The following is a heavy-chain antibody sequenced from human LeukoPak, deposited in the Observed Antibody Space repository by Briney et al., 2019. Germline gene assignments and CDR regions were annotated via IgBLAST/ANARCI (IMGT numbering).Heavy chain of an antibody. CDR3: ARPTYDSSDYEYFQH. J-gene: IGHJ1*01. CDR2: IKSSDGST. CDR1: GYTFTRHY. D-gene: IGHD3-22*01. Sequence: GASVKVSCKASGYTFTRHYIHWVRQAPGQGLEWMGIIKSSDGSTNYAQKFQGRITMTRDMSTSTVYMELSRLRSDDTAVYYCARPTYDSSDYEYFQHWGQGTLVTVSS. V-gene: IGHV1-46*01.